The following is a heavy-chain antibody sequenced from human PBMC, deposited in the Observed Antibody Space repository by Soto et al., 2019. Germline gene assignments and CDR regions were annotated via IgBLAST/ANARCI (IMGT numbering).Heavy chain of an antibody. D-gene: IGHD2-8*01. CDR1: GGSISSGSYY. CDR2: VYYSGST. J-gene: IGHJ4*02. V-gene: IGHV4-39*01. CDR3: ARLPGYCTNGVCYIY. Sequence: PSETLSLTCTVSGGSISSGSYYWGWVRQPPGKGLEWIGSVYYSGSTYYNPSLKSRVTISVDTSKNQFSLKLSSVTAADTAVYYCARLPGYCTNGVCYIYWGQGTLVTVSS.